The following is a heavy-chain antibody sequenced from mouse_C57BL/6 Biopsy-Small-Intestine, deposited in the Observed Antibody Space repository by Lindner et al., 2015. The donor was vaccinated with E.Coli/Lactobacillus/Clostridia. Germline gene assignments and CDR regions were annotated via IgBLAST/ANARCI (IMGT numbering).Heavy chain of an antibody. J-gene: IGHJ3*01. CDR3: ARIFDNGTSYKAWFAY. D-gene: IGHD1-1*01. CDR1: GYSFTGYY. V-gene: IGHV1-42*01. CDR2: INPSTGGT. Sequence: VQLQESGPELVKPGASVKISCKASGYSFTGYYMNWVKQSPEKGLEWIGEINPSTGGTIYNQKFKAKATLTVDKSSSTAYMQLKSLTSDDSAVYYCARIFDNGTSYKAWFAYWGQGTLVTVSA.